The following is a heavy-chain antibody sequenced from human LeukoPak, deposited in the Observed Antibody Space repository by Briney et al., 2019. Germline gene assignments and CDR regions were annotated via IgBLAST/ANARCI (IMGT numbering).Heavy chain of an antibody. D-gene: IGHD2-2*02. CDR3: ARRNIRERSGGLDY. CDR1: GGSISSYY. Sequence: SETLSLTCTVSGGSISSYYWSWIRQPAGKGLEWIGRIYTSGSTNYNPSLKSRVTMSVDTSKNQFSLKLSSVTAADTAVYYCARRNIRERSGGLDYWGYGTLVTVSS. V-gene: IGHV4-4*07. CDR2: IYTSGST. J-gene: IGHJ4*01.